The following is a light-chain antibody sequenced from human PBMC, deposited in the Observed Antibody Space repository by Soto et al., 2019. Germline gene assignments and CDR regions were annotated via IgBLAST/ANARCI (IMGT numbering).Light chain of an antibody. J-gene: IGLJ2*01. V-gene: IGLV2-14*01. CDR3: CSYTSISTSVV. CDR1: SSDVGGYNH. Sequence: QSALTQPASVSGSPGQSITISCTGTSSDVGGYNHVSWYQQHPGKAPKLMIYEVSSRPSGVPNRFSGSKSGNTASLTISGLQAEDEADYYCCSYTSISTSVVFGGGTQLTVL. CDR2: EVS.